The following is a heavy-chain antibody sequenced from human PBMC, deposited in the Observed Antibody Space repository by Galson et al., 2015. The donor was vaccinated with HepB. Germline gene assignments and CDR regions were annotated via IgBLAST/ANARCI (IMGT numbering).Heavy chain of an antibody. CDR1: GYTFTSYD. J-gene: IGHJ3*02. V-gene: IGHV1-8*01. Sequence: SVKVSCKASGYTFTSYDINWVRQATGQGLEWMGWMNPNSGNTGYAQKFQGRVTMTRNTSISTAYMELSSLRSEDTAVYYCARGLTYCSSGSCSAYDAFDIWGQGAMVTVSS. CDR2: MNPNSGNT. CDR3: ARGLTYCSSGSCSAYDAFDI. D-gene: IGHD2-15*01.